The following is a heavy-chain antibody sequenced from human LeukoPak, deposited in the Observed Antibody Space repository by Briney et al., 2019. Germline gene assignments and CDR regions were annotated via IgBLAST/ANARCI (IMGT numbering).Heavy chain of an antibody. D-gene: IGHD2-15*01. J-gene: IGHJ4*02. CDR3: ARGMEVVVVVAATRLLNY. V-gene: IGHV1-3*01. Sequence: ASVKVSCKASGYTFTSYGISWVRQAPGQRLEWMGWINAGNGNTKYSQKFQGRVTITRDTSASTAYMELSSLRSEDTAVYYCARGMEVVVVVAATRLLNYWGQGTLVTVSS. CDR2: INAGNGNT. CDR1: GYTFTSYG.